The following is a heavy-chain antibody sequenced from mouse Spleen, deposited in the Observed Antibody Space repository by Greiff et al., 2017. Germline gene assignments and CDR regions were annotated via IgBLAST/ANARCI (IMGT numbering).Heavy chain of an antibody. D-gene: IGHD1-2*01. Sequence: EVKLMESGGGLVKPGGSLKLSCAASGFTFSSYAMSWVRQSPEKRLEWVAEISSGGSYTYYPDTVTGRFTISRDNAKNTLYLEMSSLRSEDTAMYYCARDQGGYVFDYWGQGTTRTVSS. V-gene: IGHV5-9-4*01. CDR1: GFTFSSYA. J-gene: IGHJ2*01. CDR3: ARDQGGYVFDY. CDR2: ISSGGSYT.